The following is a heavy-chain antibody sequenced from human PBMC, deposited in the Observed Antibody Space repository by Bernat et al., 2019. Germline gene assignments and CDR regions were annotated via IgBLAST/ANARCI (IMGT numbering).Heavy chain of an antibody. V-gene: IGHV4-34*01. CDR3: AREEIVGATNSNWFDP. J-gene: IGHJ5*02. CDR2: INHSGST. Sequence: QVQLQQWGAGLLKPSETLSLTCAVYDGSFSGYYWSWIRQPPGKGLEWIGEINHSGSTNYNPSLKSRVTISVDTSKNQFSLKLSSVTAADTAVYYCAREEIVGATNSNWFDPWGQGTLVTVSS. D-gene: IGHD1-26*01. CDR1: DGSFSGYY.